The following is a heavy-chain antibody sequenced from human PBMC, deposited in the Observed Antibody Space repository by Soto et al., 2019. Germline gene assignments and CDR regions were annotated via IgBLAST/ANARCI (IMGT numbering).Heavy chain of an antibody. D-gene: IGHD1-26*01. CDR2: MQPSTGRT. V-gene: IGHV1-8*01. Sequence: WASVKVSCKASGYSFTSLDINWVRQTAGQGLEWMGWMQPSTGRTGYAQKFQSRVTMTRDTSINTAYMELTTLTSDDTAFYYCARGVSAGVDYWGQGTLVTVSS. J-gene: IGHJ4*02. CDR1: GYSFTSLD. CDR3: ARGVSAGVDY.